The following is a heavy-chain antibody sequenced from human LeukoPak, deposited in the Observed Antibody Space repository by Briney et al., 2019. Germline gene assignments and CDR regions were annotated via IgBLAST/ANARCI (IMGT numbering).Heavy chain of an antibody. V-gene: IGHV1-18*01. Sequence: ASVKVSCKASGYTFTSYGISWVRQAPGQGLEWMGWISAYNGNTKYAQKLQGRVTMTTDTSTSTAYMELRSLRSDDTAVYYCARSHYSGSYYLFDYWGQGTLVTVSS. CDR2: ISAYNGNT. CDR3: ARSHYSGSYYLFDY. CDR1: GYTFTSYG. J-gene: IGHJ4*02. D-gene: IGHD1-26*01.